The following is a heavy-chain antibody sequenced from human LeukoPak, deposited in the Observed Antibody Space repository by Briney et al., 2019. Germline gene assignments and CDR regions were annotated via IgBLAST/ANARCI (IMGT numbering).Heavy chain of an antibody. V-gene: IGHV1-18*01. CDR1: GYTFTSYG. D-gene: IGHD3-22*01. J-gene: IGHJ4*02. CDR3: ARVGYDSSGHYPRYFDY. Sequence: ASVKVSCKASGYTFTSYGISWVRQAPGQGLEWMGWISAYNGNTNYAQKLQGRVTMTTDTSTSTAYMELRSLRSDDRAGYYCARVGYDSSGHYPRYFDYWGQGTLVTVSS. CDR2: ISAYNGNT.